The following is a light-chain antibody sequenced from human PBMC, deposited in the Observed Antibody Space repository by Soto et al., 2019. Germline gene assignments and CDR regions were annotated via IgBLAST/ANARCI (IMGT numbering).Light chain of an antibody. Sequence: EIVLTRSPGTLSLSPGERATLSCRASQRLSSNYLAWFQQKPGQAPRLLIYGASSRATGIPDRFSGSGSGTDFTLTIPRLEPEDFAVYYCLQYGSSVRTFGQGTKV. CDR3: LQYGSSVRT. CDR2: GAS. V-gene: IGKV3-20*01. CDR1: QRLSSNY. J-gene: IGKJ1*01.